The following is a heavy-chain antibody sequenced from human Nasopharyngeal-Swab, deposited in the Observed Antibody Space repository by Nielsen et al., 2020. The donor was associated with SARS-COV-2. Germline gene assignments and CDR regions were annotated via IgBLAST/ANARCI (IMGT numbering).Heavy chain of an antibody. CDR1: GFPVSSNY. D-gene: IGHD3-10*01. CDR3: ARDLPVRGVHVR. Sequence: GESLKIPCAASGFPVSSNYMTWVRQAPGKGLEWVSVIYSGGSTYYADSVKGRFTISRDNSKNTLYLQMNSLRAEDTAVYYCARDLPVRGVHVRWGQGTLVTVSS. CDR2: IYSGGST. V-gene: IGHV3-53*01. J-gene: IGHJ4*02.